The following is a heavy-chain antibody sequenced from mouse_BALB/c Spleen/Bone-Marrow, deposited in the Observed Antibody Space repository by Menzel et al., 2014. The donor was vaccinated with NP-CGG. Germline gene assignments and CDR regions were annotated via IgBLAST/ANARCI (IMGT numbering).Heavy chain of an antibody. D-gene: IGHD2-10*02. CDR2: ILPGSGST. Sequence: VQLVESGAELMKPGASVKISCKATGYTFSSYWIEWVKQRPGHGLEWIGEILPGSGSTNYNENFKGKATFTADTSSNTAYMQLSSLTSEDSAVYYCARSQYGNLHPFAYWGQGTLVTVSA. CDR3: ARSQYGNLHPFAY. J-gene: IGHJ3*01. V-gene: IGHV1-9*01. CDR1: GYTFSSYW.